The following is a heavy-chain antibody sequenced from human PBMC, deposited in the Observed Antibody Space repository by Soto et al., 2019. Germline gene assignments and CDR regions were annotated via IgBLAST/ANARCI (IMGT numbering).Heavy chain of an antibody. V-gene: IGHV4-59*01. CDR1: GFTFSSYA. D-gene: IGHD3-3*01. CDR3: ARSEWPFGNWFDP. J-gene: IGHJ5*02. CDR2: IYYSGST. Sequence: PGGALRLSCAASGFTFSSYALSWVRQPPGKGLEWSGYIYYSGSTNYNPSLKSRVPISGDTSKNQFSLKLSSVTAADTAVYYCARSEWPFGNWFDPWGQGTLVTVSS.